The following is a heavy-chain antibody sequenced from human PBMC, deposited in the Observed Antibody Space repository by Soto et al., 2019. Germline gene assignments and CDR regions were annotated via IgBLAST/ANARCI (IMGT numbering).Heavy chain of an antibody. J-gene: IGHJ6*02. CDR3: ARDLGYYDSSGTRHYYYYGMDV. CDR1: GGTFSSYA. D-gene: IGHD3-22*01. V-gene: IGHV1-69*13. CDR2: IIPIFGTA. Sequence: SVKVSCKASGGTFSSYAISWVRQAPGQGLEWMGGIIPIFGTANYAQKFQGRVTITADESTSTAYMELSSLRSEDTAVYYCARDLGYYDSSGTRHYYYYGMDVWGQGTTVTVSS.